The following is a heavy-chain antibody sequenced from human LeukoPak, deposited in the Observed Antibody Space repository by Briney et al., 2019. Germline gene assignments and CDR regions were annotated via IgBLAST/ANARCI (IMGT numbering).Heavy chain of an antibody. CDR1: GYTLTELP. J-gene: IGHJ4*02. D-gene: IGHD1-26*01. CDR3: ATGTSGSYYVGIVRPIDY. CDR2: FDPDDGET. Sequence: ASVTVSCKLSGYTLTELPIHWVRQAPGKGREWVGGFDPDDGETVYAQMFQGRVTMTEDTSSDTASMELSSLRSEDTAVYYCATGTSGSYYVGIVRPIDYWGQGTLVTVSS. V-gene: IGHV1-24*01.